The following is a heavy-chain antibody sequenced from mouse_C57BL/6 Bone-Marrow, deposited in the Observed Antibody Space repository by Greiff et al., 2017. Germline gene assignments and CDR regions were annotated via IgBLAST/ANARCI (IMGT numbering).Heavy chain of an antibody. CDR2: INSDGGCT. CDR1: EYEFPSHD. Sequence: EVQRVESGGGLVQPGESLKLSCESNEYEFPSHDMSWVRKTPEKRLELVAAINSDGGCTYYPDTMERRFTISRDNTKNTLYLQMSSLRSEDTALYYCAKHSLGWSYAMDYWGQGTSVTVSS. J-gene: IGHJ4*01. V-gene: IGHV5-2*01. CDR3: AKHSLGWSYAMDY. D-gene: IGHD2-10*02.